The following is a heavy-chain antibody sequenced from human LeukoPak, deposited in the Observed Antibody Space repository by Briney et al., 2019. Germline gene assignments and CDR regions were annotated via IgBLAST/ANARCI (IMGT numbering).Heavy chain of an antibody. J-gene: IGHJ4*02. CDR1: GDSVSSGSYY. CDR2: IYYSGST. Sequence: PSETLSLTCTVSGDSVSSGSYYWSWIRQPPGKGLEWIGHIYYSGSTNYNPSLKSRVTISVDTSKNQFSLKLSSVTAADTAVYYCAAGETRHYDILTGHVDYWGQGTLVTVSS. CDR3: AAGETRHYDILTGHVDY. D-gene: IGHD3-9*01. V-gene: IGHV4-61*01.